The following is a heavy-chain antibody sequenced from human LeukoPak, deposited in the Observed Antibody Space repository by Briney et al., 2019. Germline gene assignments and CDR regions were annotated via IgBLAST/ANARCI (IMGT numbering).Heavy chain of an antibody. V-gene: IGHV5-51*01. J-gene: IGHJ4*02. D-gene: IGHD2-2*01. CDR1: GFSFNMYW. Sequence: GESLKISCKGSGFSFNMYWIGCVRHMPRKGLEWMGIIYPGDSGTRYSPSFQGQVTISVDKSTSTAYLQWSSLKASDTAMYYCARREGCSTTACPPDYWGQGTLVTVSS. CDR3: ARREGCSTTACPPDY. CDR2: IYPGDSGT.